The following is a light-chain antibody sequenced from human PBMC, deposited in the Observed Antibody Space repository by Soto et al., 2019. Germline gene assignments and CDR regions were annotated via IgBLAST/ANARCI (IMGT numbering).Light chain of an antibody. J-gene: IGKJ5*01. Sequence: EIVMKQSPATLSVSPGERATLSCRASQSVSSYLAWYQQKPGQAPRLLIYGASTRATGIPARFTGSGSGTEFPLTISSLQSEDFAVYYCQQYNNWPLTFGQGTRLEIK. CDR1: QSVSSY. CDR3: QQYNNWPLT. CDR2: GAS. V-gene: IGKV3-15*01.